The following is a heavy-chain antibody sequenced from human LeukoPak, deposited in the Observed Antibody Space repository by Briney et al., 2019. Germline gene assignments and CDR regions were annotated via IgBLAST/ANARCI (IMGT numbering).Heavy chain of an antibody. D-gene: IGHD3-22*01. J-gene: IGHJ4*02. V-gene: IGHV4-61*08. CDR1: GGSISSDGYY. CDR3: ARAADYDSSGYYFDY. Sequence: SETLSLTCTVSGGSISSDGYYWSWIRQHPGKGLEWIGYISYSGSTNYNPSLKSRVTISVDTSKNQFSLKLSSVTAADTAVYYCARAADYDSSGYYFDYWGQGTLVTVSS. CDR2: ISYSGST.